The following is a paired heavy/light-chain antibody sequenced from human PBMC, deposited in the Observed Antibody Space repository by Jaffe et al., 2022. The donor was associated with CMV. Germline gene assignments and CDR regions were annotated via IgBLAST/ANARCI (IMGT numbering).Heavy chain of an antibody. CDR3: ARDQLGALPGYTYGPGYMDV. Sequence: QVQLVQSGAEVKKPGSSVKVSCKASGGKFSSYAISWVRQAPGQGLEWMGRIIPILGIPNYAQKFQGRVTITAAKSTSTAYMELSSLRSEDTAVYYCARDQLGALPGYTYGPGYMDVWGKGTTVTVSS. CDR2: IIPILGIP. J-gene: IGHJ6*03. CDR1: GGKFSSYA. V-gene: IGHV1-69*09. D-gene: IGHD5-18*01.
Light chain of an antibody. Sequence: EIVLTQSPGTLSLSPGERATLSCRASQSVSSSYLAWYQQKPGQAPRLLIYGASSRATGIPDRFSGSGSGTDFTLTISRLEPEDFAVYYCQQYGSSPVYTFGQGTKLEIK. J-gene: IGKJ2*01. CDR1: QSVSSSY. CDR3: QQYGSSPVYT. CDR2: GAS. V-gene: IGKV3-20*01.